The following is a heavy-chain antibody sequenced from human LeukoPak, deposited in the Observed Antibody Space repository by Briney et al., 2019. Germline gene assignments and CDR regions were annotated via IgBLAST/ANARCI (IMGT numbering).Heavy chain of an antibody. CDR1: GGSVSSGTYF. J-gene: IGHJ4*02. CDR3: ARGIGWLTDH. CDR2: FDYNGRT. Sequence: SETLSLTCTVSGGSVSSGTYFLNWIRQPPWKGLEWIGYFDYNGRTNYSPSLKSRVTISIDTSKNQFSLKVRSVTAADTAVYYCARGIGWLTDHWGQGTLVTVSS. V-gene: IGHV4-61*01. D-gene: IGHD6-19*01.